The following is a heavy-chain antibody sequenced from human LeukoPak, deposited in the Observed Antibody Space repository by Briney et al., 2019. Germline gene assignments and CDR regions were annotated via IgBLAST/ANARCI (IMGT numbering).Heavy chain of an antibody. D-gene: IGHD2-2*01. J-gene: IGHJ3*02. CDR1: GFTFSSYS. Sequence: GGSLRLSCAASGFTFSSYSMNWVRQAPGRGLEWVSYISSSSSTIYYADSVKGRFTISRDNAKNSLYLQMNSLRAEDTAVYYCASWDHIVVVPVATTDIWGQGTMVTVSS. CDR3: ASWDHIVVVPVATTDI. CDR2: ISSSSSTI. V-gene: IGHV3-48*04.